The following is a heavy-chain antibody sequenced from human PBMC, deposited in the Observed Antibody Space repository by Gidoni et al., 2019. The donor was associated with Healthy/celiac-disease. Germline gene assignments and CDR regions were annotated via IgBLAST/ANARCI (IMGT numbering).Heavy chain of an antibody. Sequence: QVQLVESGGGVVQPGRSLRLSCAASGFTFSSYAMHWVRQAPGKGLEWVAVISYDGSNKYYAASVKGRFTISRDNSKNTLYLQMNSLRAEDTAVYYCAREPPDIVVPAAMDRSSDYWGQGTLVTVSS. D-gene: IGHD2-2*01. CDR1: GFTFSSYA. V-gene: IGHV3-30-3*01. CDR2: ISYDGSNK. CDR3: AREPPDIVVPAAMDRSSDY. J-gene: IGHJ4*02.